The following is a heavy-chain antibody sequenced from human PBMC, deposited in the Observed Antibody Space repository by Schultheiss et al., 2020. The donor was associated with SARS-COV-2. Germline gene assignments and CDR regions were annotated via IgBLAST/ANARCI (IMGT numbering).Heavy chain of an antibody. CDR1: GGSISSYY. D-gene: IGHD6-13*01. J-gene: IGHJ4*02. CDR2: IYYSGST. CDR3: ARDGRAAAETPIDY. Sequence: SETLSLTCTVSGGSISSYYWSWIRQPPGKGLEWIGYIYYSGSTNYNPSLKSRVTISVDTSKNQFSLKLSSVTAADTAVYYCARDGRAAAETPIDYWGQGTLVTVSS. V-gene: IGHV4-59*01.